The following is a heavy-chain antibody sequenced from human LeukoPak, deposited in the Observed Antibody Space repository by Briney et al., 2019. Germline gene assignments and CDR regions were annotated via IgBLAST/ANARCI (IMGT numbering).Heavy chain of an antibody. Sequence: GRSLRLSCAASGFPLSSYAMHWVRQAPGKGLEWVAVISYDGSNKYYAESVKGRFTISRDNSKNTLYLQMNSLRAEDTAVYYCVRDHESYGWLFDYWGQGTLVTVSS. V-gene: IGHV3-30-3*01. CDR1: GFPLSSYA. J-gene: IGHJ4*02. CDR2: ISYDGSNK. CDR3: VRDHESYGWLFDY. D-gene: IGHD5-18*01.